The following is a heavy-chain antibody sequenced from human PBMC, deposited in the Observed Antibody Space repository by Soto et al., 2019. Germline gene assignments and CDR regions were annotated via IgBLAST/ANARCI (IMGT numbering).Heavy chain of an antibody. J-gene: IGHJ6*02. Sequence: VASVKVSCKASGYTFTGYYMHWVRQAPGQGLEWMGWINPNSGGTNYAQKFQGWVTMTRDTSTSTAYMELSSLRSEDTAVYYCARGRHITIFGVVIIGYYGMDVWGQGTTVTVSS. V-gene: IGHV1-2*04. CDR1: GYTFTGYY. CDR2: INPNSGGT. CDR3: ARGRHITIFGVVIIGYYGMDV. D-gene: IGHD3-3*01.